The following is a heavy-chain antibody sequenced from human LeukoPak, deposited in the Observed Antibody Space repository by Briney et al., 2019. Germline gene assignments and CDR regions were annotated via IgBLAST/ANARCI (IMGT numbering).Heavy chain of an antibody. CDR3: ARGGDYGDYVFHY. D-gene: IGHD4-17*01. J-gene: IGHJ4*02. CDR2: IYTSGST. Sequence: PSETLSLTCTVSGGSISSGSYYWSWIRQPAGKGLEWIGRIYTSGSTNYNPSLKSRVTISVDTSKNQFSLKLSSVTAADPAVYYCARGGDYGDYVFHYWGQGTLVTVSS. V-gene: IGHV4-61*02. CDR1: GGSISSGSYY.